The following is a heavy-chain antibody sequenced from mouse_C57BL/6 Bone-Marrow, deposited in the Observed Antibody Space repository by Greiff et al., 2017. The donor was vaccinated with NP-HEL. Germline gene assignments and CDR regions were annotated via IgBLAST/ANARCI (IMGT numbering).Heavy chain of an antibody. CDR3: ARSWYYGPQLRGYFDY. D-gene: IGHD1-2*01. J-gene: IGHJ2*01. V-gene: IGHV1-53*01. Sequence: VQLQQPGTELVKPGASVKLSCKASGYTFTSYWMHWVKQRPGQGLEWIGNINPSNGGTNYNEKFKSKATLTVDKPSSTAYMQLSSLTSEDSAVYYCARSWYYGPQLRGYFDYWGQGTTLTVSS. CDR1: GYTFTSYW. CDR2: INPSNGGT.